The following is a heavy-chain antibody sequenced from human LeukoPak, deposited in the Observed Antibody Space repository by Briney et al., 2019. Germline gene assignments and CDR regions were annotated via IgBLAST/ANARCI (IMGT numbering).Heavy chain of an antibody. CDR3: ARSHIAVAGHNGMDV. Sequence: GGALRLSCAASGFTFSSYEMNWVRQAPGKGLEGVSYISSSGSTIYYADSVKGRFTISRDNAKNSLYLQMNSLRAEDTAVYYCARSHIAVAGHNGMDVWGQGTTVTVSS. CDR1: GFTFSSYE. J-gene: IGHJ6*02. D-gene: IGHD6-19*01. V-gene: IGHV3-48*03. CDR2: ISSSGSTI.